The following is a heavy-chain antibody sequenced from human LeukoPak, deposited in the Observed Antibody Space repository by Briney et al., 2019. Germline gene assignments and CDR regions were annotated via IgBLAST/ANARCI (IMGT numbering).Heavy chain of an antibody. CDR3: ARGDVPALDYYDSSGYYRMFDY. CDR1: GFTFSSYW. J-gene: IGHJ4*02. Sequence: PGGSLRLSWAASGFTFSSYWMSSVRQAPGKGLEWVANIKQDGSEKYYVDSVKGRFTISRDNAKNSLYLQMNSLRAEDTAVYYCARGDVPALDYYDSSGYYRMFDYWGQGTLVTVSS. V-gene: IGHV3-7*01. CDR2: IKQDGSEK. D-gene: IGHD3-22*01.